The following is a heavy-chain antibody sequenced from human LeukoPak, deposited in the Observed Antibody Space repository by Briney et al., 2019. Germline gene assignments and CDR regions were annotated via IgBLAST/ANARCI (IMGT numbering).Heavy chain of an antibody. CDR1: GGSFSGYY. V-gene: IGHV4-30-4*08. CDR3: ARVHRDGYSYFYHYFDY. CDR2: IYYSGSA. Sequence: SETLSLTCAVYGGSFSGYYWSWIRQPPGKGLEWIGYIYYSGSAYYNPSLNSRVTISVDMSKNQFSLRLNSATAADTAVYYCARVHRDGYSYFYHYFDYWGQGTLVTVS. J-gene: IGHJ4*02. D-gene: IGHD5-24*01.